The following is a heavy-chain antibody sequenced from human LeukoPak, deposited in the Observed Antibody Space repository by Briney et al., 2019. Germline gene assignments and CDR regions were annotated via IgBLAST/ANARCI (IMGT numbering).Heavy chain of an antibody. V-gene: IGHV1-46*01. D-gene: IGHD6-19*01. J-gene: IGHJ4*02. Sequence: ASVKVSCKASGYTFTSYYMHWVRQAPGQGLEWMGIINPGGGSTSYAQKFQGRVTMTRDTSTRTVYMELSSLRSEDTAVYYCAREDSSGWYVFDYWGQGTLVTVSS. CDR3: AREDSSGWYVFDY. CDR2: INPGGGST. CDR1: GYTFTSYY.